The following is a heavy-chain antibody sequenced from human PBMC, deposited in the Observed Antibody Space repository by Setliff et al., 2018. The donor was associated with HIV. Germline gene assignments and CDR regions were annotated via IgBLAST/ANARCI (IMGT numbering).Heavy chain of an antibody. Sequence: ASVKVSCKISGYTLTEVSMHWVRQAPGKGLEWMGYFDPQDCKTIYAQKFQGRVTITADESTSTAYMQLTSLRSEDTAIFYCARAPSITAYRFDFWGQGTLVTVSS. V-gene: IGHV1-24*01. J-gene: IGHJ4*02. CDR3: ARAPSITAYRFDF. CDR2: FDPQDCKT. D-gene: IGHD3-10*01. CDR1: GYTLTEVS.